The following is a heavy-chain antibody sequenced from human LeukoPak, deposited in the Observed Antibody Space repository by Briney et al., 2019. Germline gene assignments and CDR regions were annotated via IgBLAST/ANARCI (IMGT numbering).Heavy chain of an antibody. D-gene: IGHD6-13*01. V-gene: IGHV3-23*01. Sequence: PGGSLRLSCAASGFTFSSYAMSWVRQAPGKGLEWVSAISGSGGSTYYADSVKGRFTISRGNSKNTLYLQMNSLRAEDTAVYYCAKFIAAAGTNFDYWGQGTLVTVSS. CDR3: AKFIAAAGTNFDY. CDR1: GFTFSSYA. J-gene: IGHJ4*02. CDR2: ISGSGGST.